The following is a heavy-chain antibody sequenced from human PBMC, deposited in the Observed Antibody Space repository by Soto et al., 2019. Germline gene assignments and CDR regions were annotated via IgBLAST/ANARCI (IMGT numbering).Heavy chain of an antibody. V-gene: IGHV4-31*03. CDR1: VGTISTGVWY. J-gene: IGHJ5*01. CDR2: IYYRGTT. D-gene: IGHD6-13*01. Sequence: PSETLSLTCSVSVGTISTGVWYWSWFLEHPGKGLEWIGDIYYRGTTSYNPSLGSRVTISRDTSKNQVSLKVNSVTAADTAVYYCARVSAGGTRWFDSWGQGIRVTVSS. CDR3: ARVSAGGTRWFDS.